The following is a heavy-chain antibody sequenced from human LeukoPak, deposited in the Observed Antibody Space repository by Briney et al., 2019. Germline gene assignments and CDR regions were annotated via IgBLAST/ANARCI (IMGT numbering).Heavy chain of an antibody. CDR2: IYYSGST. J-gene: IGHJ4*02. CDR3: ARVDDGSGWYFDY. V-gene: IGHV4-59*01. CDR1: GGSISSYY. D-gene: IGHD6-19*01. Sequence: ASETLSLTCTVSGGSISSYYWSWIRQPPGKGLEWIGYIYYSGSTNYNPSLKSRVTISVDTSKNQFSLKLSSVTAADTAVHYCARVDDGSGWYFDYWGQGTLVTVSS.